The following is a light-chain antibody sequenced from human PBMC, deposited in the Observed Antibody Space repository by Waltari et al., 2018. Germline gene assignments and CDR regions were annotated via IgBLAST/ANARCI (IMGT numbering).Light chain of an antibody. CDR1: SSDVGNYNL. CDR2: DDN. CDR3: CSYAGSYTWV. J-gene: IGLJ3*02. Sequence: QSALTQPASVSVSPGQSITISSTGTSSDVGNYNLFSWYQQYTGKAPKVMIYDDNRRPSGVSDRFSGSKSGNTASLTISGVQAEDEADYYCCSYAGSYTWVFGGGTKLTVL. V-gene: IGLV2-23*01.